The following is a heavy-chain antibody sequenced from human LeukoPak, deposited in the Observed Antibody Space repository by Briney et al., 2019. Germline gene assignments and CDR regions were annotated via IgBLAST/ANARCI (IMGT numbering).Heavy chain of an antibody. J-gene: IGHJ4*02. CDR3: ASAVTTRKPFDY. D-gene: IGHD4-11*01. CDR2: ISPSSTYI. V-gene: IGHV3-21*01. Sequence: GGSLRLSCAASGFIFSTYSMHWVRQAPGKGLEWVSAISPSSTYIYYADSVKGRFTISRNNAENSLYLQMNSLRAEDTAVYYCASAVTTRKPFDYWGQGTLVTVSS. CDR1: GFIFSTYS.